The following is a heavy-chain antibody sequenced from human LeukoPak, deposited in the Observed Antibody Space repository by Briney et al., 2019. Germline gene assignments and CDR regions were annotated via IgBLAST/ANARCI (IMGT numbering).Heavy chain of an antibody. J-gene: IGHJ4*02. V-gene: IGHV4-38-2*01. CDR3: ERNTTILYYFDY. CDR1: GYSISSGYY. CDR2: IYHSGST. Sequence: SETLSLTCAVSGYSISSGYYWGLIRQPPGKGLEWSGSIYHSGSTYYNPSVKPRLTISVETPKTQFSLKLSSVTATDTAVYYCERNTTILYYFDYWGKGNLVTVSS. D-gene: IGHD2/OR15-2a*01.